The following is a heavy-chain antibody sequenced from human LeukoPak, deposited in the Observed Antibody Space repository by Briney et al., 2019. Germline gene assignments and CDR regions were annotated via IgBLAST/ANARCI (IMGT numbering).Heavy chain of an antibody. Sequence: GASVKVSCKAAGYTFTGYYMHWVRQAPGQGLEWMGWINPDSGGTNYAQKFQGRVTMTRDTSISTAYMELSRLRSDDTAVYYCARDRGWTVTTADYYYYMDVWGKGTTVTVSS. CDR1: GYTFTGYY. V-gene: IGHV1-2*02. J-gene: IGHJ6*03. CDR3: ARDRGWTVTTADYYYYMDV. CDR2: INPDSGGT. D-gene: IGHD4-11*01.